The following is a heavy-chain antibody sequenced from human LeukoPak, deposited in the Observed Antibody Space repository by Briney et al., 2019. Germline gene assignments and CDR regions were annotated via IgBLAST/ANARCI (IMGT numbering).Heavy chain of an antibody. J-gene: IGHJ4*02. D-gene: IGHD2/OR15-2a*01. V-gene: IGHV3-74*01. CDR2: INSDGSST. Sequence: GGSLRLSCAASGFTFSSYWMHWVRQAPGKGLVWVSRINSDGSSTNYADSVKGRFTISRDSAKNSLYLQMNSLRDDDTAVYYCARVWREYGYWGQGTLVTVSS. CDR3: ARVWREYGY. CDR1: GFTFSSYW.